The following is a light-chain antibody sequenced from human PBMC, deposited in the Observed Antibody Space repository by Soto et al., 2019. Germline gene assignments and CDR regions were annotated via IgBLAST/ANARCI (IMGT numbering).Light chain of an antibody. Sequence: SYELTQPPSVSVAPGQAARISCGGDIIGSKVVHWFQQKPGQAPLLVVYDDRARPSGIPERFSGSNSGNTATLTISGAEAGDEADYYCQVWDSSRHRVFGGGTKLTVL. CDR3: QVWDSSRHRV. J-gene: IGLJ2*01. CDR1: IIGSKV. V-gene: IGLV3-21*02. CDR2: DDR.